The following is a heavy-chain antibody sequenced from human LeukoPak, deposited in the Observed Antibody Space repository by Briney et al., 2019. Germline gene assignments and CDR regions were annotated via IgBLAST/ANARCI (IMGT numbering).Heavy chain of an antibody. D-gene: IGHD6-13*01. V-gene: IGHV3-30*18. J-gene: IGHJ4*02. CDR1: GFTFTSYG. CDR2: ISYDGTYK. CDR3: AKDRDSSWYSGCFDY. Sequence: GGSLRLSCAASGFTFTSYGMHWVRQAAGKGLEWVAVISYDGTYKYYAGSVKGRFTISRDDSKNTLYLQTNSLRAEDTAVYYCAKDRDSSWYSGCFDYWGQGTLVTVSS.